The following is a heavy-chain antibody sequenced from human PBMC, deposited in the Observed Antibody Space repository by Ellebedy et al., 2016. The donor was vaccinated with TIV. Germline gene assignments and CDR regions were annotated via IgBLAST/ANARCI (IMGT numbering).Heavy chain of an antibody. D-gene: IGHD3-22*01. Sequence: AASVKVSCKASGYSFTSYALHWVRQAPGQRLAWMGWINACNGNTKYSQKFQGRVTITRDTSASTAYMELSSLRAEDTAVYYCARAFTMILPWGFGYWGQGTLVTVSS. V-gene: IGHV1-3*01. CDR3: ARAFTMILPWGFGY. CDR2: INACNGNT. CDR1: GYSFTSYA. J-gene: IGHJ4*02.